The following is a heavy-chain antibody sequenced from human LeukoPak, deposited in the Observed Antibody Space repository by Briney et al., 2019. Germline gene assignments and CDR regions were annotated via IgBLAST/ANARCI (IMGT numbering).Heavy chain of an antibody. CDR1: GGSINSDC. CDR3: ARNSAGEPYGY. Sequence: SETLSLTCSVSGGSINSDCWSWIRQPAGKGLEWIGRFYTSGNSNYNPSLKGRVTISADTSKNQFSLKLTSVTAADTAVYYCARNSAGEPYGYWGQGTLVTVSS. D-gene: IGHD3-10*01. J-gene: IGHJ4*02. CDR2: FYTSGNS. V-gene: IGHV4-4*07.